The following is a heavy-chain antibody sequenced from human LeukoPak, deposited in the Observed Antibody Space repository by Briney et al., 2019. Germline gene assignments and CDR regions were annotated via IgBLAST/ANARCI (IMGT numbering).Heavy chain of an antibody. Sequence: PGGSLRLSCAASGFTFSSYWMSWVRQAPGKGLECVANIKQDGSEKYYVDSVKGRFTISRDNAKNSLYLQMNSLRAEDTAVYYCAREGYDYGDHFDYWGQGTLVTVSS. CDR2: IKQDGSEK. CDR3: AREGYDYGDHFDY. J-gene: IGHJ4*02. V-gene: IGHV3-7*01. CDR1: GFTFSSYW. D-gene: IGHD4-17*01.